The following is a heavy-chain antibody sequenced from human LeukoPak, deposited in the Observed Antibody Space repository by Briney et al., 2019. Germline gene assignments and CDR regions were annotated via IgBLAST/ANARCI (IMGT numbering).Heavy chain of an antibody. CDR1: GYTFTDYY. CDR2: INPNSGGT. Sequence: SVKVSCKASGYTFTDYYMHWVRQAPGQGLEWMGWINPNSGGTNYAQKFQGRVTMTRDTSISTAYMELSRLRSDDTAVFYCAREEVIAAAGPTLDYWGQGALVTVSS. J-gene: IGHJ4*02. D-gene: IGHD6-13*01. V-gene: IGHV1-2*02. CDR3: AREEVIAAAGPTLDY.